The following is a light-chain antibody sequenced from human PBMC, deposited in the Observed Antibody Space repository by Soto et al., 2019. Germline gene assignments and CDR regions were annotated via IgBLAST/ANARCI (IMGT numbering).Light chain of an antibody. CDR2: EVT. V-gene: IGLV2-14*01. CDR1: TNDIGSYNY. CDR3: SSFASSATLV. Sequence: QSALTQPASVSGSPGQSITLSCAGTTNDIGSYNYVSWFQQHPGEAPKLIIFEVTHRPSGISTRFSGSKSGNTASLTISDLQAEDEADYYCSSFASSATLVFGGGTKVTVL. J-gene: IGLJ3*02.